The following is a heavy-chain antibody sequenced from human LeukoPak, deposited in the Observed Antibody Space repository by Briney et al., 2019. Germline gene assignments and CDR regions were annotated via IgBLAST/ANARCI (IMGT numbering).Heavy chain of an antibody. V-gene: IGHV1-3*01. J-gene: IGHJ6*02. CDR3: ARDILYYDSSGYYYSDYYYYGMDV. CDR1: GYTFTSYA. CDR2: INAGNGNT. Sequence: ASVKVSCKASGYTFTSYAMHWVCQAPGQRLEWMGWINAGNGNTKYSQKFQGRVTITRDTSASTAYMELSSLRSEDTAVYYCARDILYYDSSGYYYSDYYYYGMDVWGQGTTVTVSS. D-gene: IGHD3-22*01.